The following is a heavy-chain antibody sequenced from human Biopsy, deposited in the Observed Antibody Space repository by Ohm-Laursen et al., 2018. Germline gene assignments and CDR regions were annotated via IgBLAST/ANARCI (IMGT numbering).Heavy chain of an antibody. D-gene: IGHD6-25*01. V-gene: IGHV3-53*01. J-gene: IGHJ4*02. Sequence: SLRLSCAASGFVVSGTQMSWVRQAPRKGLEWVSVIYSGDSTYYADSVKGRFTISRDESKSTLYLQMNRLRAEDTAVYHCARATYSSGHKIDSWGQGTLVTVSS. CDR1: GFVVSGTQ. CDR2: IYSGDST. CDR3: ARATYSSGHKIDS.